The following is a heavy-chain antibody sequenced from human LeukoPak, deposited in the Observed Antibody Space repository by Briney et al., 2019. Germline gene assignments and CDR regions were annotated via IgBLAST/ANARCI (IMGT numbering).Heavy chain of an antibody. J-gene: IGHJ4*02. Sequence: PGGSLRLSCAASGFTFSSYSMNWVRQAPGKGLEWVSSISSSSSYIYYADSVKGRFTISRDNAKNSLYLQMNSLRAEDTAVYYCARLRGAGFGEFKGSNFFDYWGQGTLVTVSS. CDR1: GFTFSSYS. V-gene: IGHV3-21*01. CDR2: ISSSSSYI. CDR3: ARLRGAGFGEFKGSNFFDY. D-gene: IGHD3-10*01.